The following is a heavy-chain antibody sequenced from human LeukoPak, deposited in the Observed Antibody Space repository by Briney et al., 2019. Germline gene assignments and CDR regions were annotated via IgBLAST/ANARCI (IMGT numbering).Heavy chain of an antibody. J-gene: IGHJ4*02. CDR1: GFTFSEYS. Sequence: GGSLRLSCAASGFTFSEYSMHWVRQAPGQGLEYVLAIIINGGSTYSANSVEGRCTITRDDPKNTLQLQMGSLRPEDKAVYYCARGFRYYGSGIDYWDQGTLITVSS. CDR2: IIINGGST. D-gene: IGHD3-10*01. V-gene: IGHV3-64*01. CDR3: ARGFRYYGSGIDY.